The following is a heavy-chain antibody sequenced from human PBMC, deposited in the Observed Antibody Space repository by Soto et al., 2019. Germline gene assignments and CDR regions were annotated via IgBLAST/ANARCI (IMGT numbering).Heavy chain of an antibody. J-gene: IGHJ5*02. CDR3: ARGGQRFLEWKLHGGVWFDT. CDR2: IYYSGST. Sequence: SETLSLTCTVSGGSISSYYWSWIRQPPGKGLEWIGYIYYSGSTNYNPSLKSRVTISVDTSKNQFSLKLSSVTAADTAVYYCARGGQRFLEWKLHGGVWFDTWGQGTLVTVSS. V-gene: IGHV4-59*01. CDR1: GGSISSYY. D-gene: IGHD3-3*01.